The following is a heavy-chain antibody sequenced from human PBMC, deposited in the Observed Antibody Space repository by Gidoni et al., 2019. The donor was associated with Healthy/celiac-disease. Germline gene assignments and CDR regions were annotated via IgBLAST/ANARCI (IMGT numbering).Heavy chain of an antibody. CDR2: ISGSGGST. V-gene: IGHV3-23*01. J-gene: IGHJ3*02. CDR1: GFPFSSYA. D-gene: IGHD4-17*01. CDR3: AKAPTVTRVHDAFDI. Sequence: EVQLLESGGGLVQPGGSLRLSCAASGFPFSSYAMSWVRQAQGKGLEWVSAISGSGGSTYYADSVKGRFTISRDNSKNTLYLQMNSLRAEDTAVYYCAKAPTVTRVHDAFDIWGQGTMVTVSS.